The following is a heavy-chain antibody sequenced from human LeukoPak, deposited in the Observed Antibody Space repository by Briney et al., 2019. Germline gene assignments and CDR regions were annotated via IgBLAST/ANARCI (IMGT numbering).Heavy chain of an antibody. D-gene: IGHD4/OR15-4a*01. CDR2: IKSDGSSA. CDR3: AKKAQYDGHYPLDY. V-gene: IGHV3-74*01. Sequence: GGSLRLSCAASGFTFSSYWMHWVRQGPGKGLVWVSCIKSDGSSAYYADSVKGRFTISRDNAKNTLYLQMNSLRAEDTALYFCAKKAQYDGHYPLDYWGQGTLVTVSA. CDR1: GFTFSSYW. J-gene: IGHJ4*02.